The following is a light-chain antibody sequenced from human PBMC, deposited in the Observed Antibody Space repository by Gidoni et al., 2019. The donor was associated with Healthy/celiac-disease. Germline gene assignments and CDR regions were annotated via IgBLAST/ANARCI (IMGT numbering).Light chain of an antibody. CDR2: GTS. CDR3: QSYDSSLSARV. V-gene: IGLV1-40*01. CDR1: SSNIGAGYD. Sequence: QSVLTQPRSVSGAPGQGVTISCTGSSSNIGAGYDVHGYQQLPGTAPKLLIYGTSNRPSGVPDRFSGSKSGTSASLAITGLQAEDEADYYCQSYDSSLSARVFGGGTKLTVL. J-gene: IGLJ3*02.